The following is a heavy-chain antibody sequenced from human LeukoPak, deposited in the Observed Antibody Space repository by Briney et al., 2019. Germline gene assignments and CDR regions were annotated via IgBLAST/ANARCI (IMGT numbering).Heavy chain of an antibody. D-gene: IGHD3-22*01. J-gene: IGHJ4*02. CDR2: ISSSGTTI. Sequence: GGSLRLSCAASGFTFSDYYMSWIRQAPGKGLEWISYISSSGTTIYYADSVKGRFTISRDNSKNTLYLQMNSLRAEDTALYYCAKDSSGCIDYWGQGTLVTVSS. V-gene: IGHV3-11*01. CDR1: GFTFSDYY. CDR3: AKDSSGCIDY.